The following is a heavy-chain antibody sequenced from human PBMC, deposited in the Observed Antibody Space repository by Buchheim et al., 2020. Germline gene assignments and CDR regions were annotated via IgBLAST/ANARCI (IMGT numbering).Heavy chain of an antibody. V-gene: IGHV3-23*01. CDR1: GFTFSSYA. J-gene: IGHJ6*02. CDR3: AKAKDRGSYYYYYGMDV. Sequence: EVQLLESGGGLVQPGGSLRLSCAASGFTFSSYAMSWVRQAPGKGLEWVSAISGSGGSTYYADSVKGRFTISRDNSKNTLYVQMNSLRAEDTAVYYCAKAKDRGSYYYYYGMDVWGQGTT. CDR2: ISGSGGST.